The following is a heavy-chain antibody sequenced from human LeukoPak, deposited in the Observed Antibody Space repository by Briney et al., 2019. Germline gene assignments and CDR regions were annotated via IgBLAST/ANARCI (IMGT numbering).Heavy chain of an antibody. Sequence: GASVKVSCKASGYTFTGYYMHWVRQAPGQGLEWMGWINPNSGGTNYAQKFQGRVTMTRDTSISTAYMELSRLRPDDTAVYYCAREERFLEWLPGDYWGQGTLVTVSS. V-gene: IGHV1-2*02. CDR1: GYTFTGYY. CDR3: AREERFLEWLPGDY. D-gene: IGHD3-3*01. CDR2: INPNSGGT. J-gene: IGHJ4*02.